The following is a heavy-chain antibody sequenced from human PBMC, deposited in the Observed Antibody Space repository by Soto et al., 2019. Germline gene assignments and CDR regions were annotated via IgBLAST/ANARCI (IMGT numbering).Heavy chain of an antibody. CDR1: GFTFRSYY. J-gene: IGHJ4*02. V-gene: IGHV3-23*03. CDR2: IQNVGGTT. CDR3: AKLLYLGEPGFFVDS. D-gene: IGHD3-10*01. Sequence: EVQLLESGGGSAQPGGSLRLSCAASGFTFRSYYMAWVRQAPGKGLEWISSIQNVGGTTYYADSVKGRFSISRDNSKDILILQMNSLRAEDTAVYYCAKLLYLGEPGFFVDSCGQGTLVTVSS.